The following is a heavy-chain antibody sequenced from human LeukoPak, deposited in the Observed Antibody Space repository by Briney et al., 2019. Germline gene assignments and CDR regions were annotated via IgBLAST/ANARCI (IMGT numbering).Heavy chain of an antibody. CDR3: ARLGDVYNSHFQH. V-gene: IGHV5-10-1*01. CDR1: GYSFTSYW. J-gene: IGHJ1*01. CDR2: IDPSDSYT. D-gene: IGHD5-24*01. Sequence: GESLKISCKGSGYSFTSYWISWVRQMPGKGLEWMGRIDPSDSYTNYSPSFQGHLTISADKSISTAYLQWSSLKASDTAMYYCARLGDVYNSHFQHWGQGTLVTVSS.